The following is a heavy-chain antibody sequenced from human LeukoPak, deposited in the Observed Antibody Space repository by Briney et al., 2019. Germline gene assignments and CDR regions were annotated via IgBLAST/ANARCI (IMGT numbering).Heavy chain of an antibody. D-gene: IGHD2-15*01. CDR2: IKQDGSEI. CDR1: GFNMSDYW. Sequence: GGSLRLSCIASGFNMSDYWMSWVRQAPGKGLEWVANIKQDGSEIYSGDSLKGRFTISRDNAKNSLYLQMNSLRGEDTAVYYCARDIDWLDCWGQGTLSLSPQ. CDR3: ARDIDWLDC. J-gene: IGHJ5*01. V-gene: IGHV3-7*01.